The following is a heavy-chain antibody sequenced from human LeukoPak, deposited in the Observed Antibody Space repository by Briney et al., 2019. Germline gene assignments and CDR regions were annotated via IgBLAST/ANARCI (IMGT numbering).Heavy chain of an antibody. CDR3: ARGGGTIFGVVIKAPFGY. D-gene: IGHD3-3*01. Sequence: SQTLSLTCAISGDSVSSNTATWNWIRQSPSRGLEWLGRTYYRSKWFSDYALSVKSRIMISPDTSKNQFSLHLNSVIPEDTAIYYCARGGGTIFGVVIKAPFGYWGQGTLVTVSS. CDR1: GDSVSSNTAT. J-gene: IGHJ4*02. CDR2: TYYRSKWFS. V-gene: IGHV6-1*01.